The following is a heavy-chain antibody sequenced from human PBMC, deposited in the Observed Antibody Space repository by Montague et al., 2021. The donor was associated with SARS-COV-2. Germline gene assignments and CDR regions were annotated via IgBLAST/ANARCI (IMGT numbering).Heavy chain of an antibody. J-gene: IGHJ6*03. V-gene: IGHV4-39*07. CDR2: INHSGXT. CDR1: GGSINSSSYY. CDR3: ARTYTYYDFWSGYPWDYYMDV. Sequence: SETLSLTCTVSGGSINSSSYYWGWIRQPPGKGLEWIGEINHSGXTXYXXXXKXRVTISVDTSKNQFSLKLSFVTAADTAVYYCARTYTYYDFWSGYPWDYYMDVWGKGTTVTVSS. D-gene: IGHD3-3*01.